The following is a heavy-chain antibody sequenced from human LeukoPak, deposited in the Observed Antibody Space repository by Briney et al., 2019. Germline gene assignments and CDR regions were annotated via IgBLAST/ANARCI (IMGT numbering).Heavy chain of an antibody. J-gene: IGHJ4*02. V-gene: IGHV1-2*02. CDR3: ARDERDSCGGDCYYFDY. Sequence: ASVKVSCKASGYTFTGYYMHWVRQAPGQGLEWVGWINPNSGGTNDAQKFQGRVTMTRDTSINTAYMEVTRLRSDDTATYYCARDERDSCGGDCYYFDYWGQGTLVTVSS. D-gene: IGHD2-21*02. CDR1: GYTFTGYY. CDR2: INPNSGGT.